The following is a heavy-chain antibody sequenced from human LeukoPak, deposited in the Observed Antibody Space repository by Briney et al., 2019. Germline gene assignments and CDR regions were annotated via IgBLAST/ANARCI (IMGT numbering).Heavy chain of an antibody. CDR3: AKDGGGPLD. Sequence: GGSLRLSCAASGFTLTTSWMSWVRQAPGKGLEWVGKIKQDGSEKNYVDSVKGRFTISIDNAKHSQYLQMNNLRAEDTAVYYCAKDGGGPLDWGQGTLVTVSS. CDR2: IKQDGSEK. CDR1: GFTLTTSW. D-gene: IGHD3-10*01. J-gene: IGHJ4*02. V-gene: IGHV3-7*01.